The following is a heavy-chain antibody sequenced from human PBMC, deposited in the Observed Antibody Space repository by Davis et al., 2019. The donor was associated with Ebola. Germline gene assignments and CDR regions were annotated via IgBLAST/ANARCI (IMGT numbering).Heavy chain of an antibody. CDR3: AKDKNYDFWSGYPHDAFDI. J-gene: IGHJ3*02. CDR2: ISGSGGST. D-gene: IGHD3-3*01. V-gene: IGHV3-23*01. CDR1: GFTFSSYA. Sequence: PSETLSPTCAASGFTFSSYAMSWVRQAPGKGLEWVSAISGSGGSTYYADSVKGRFTISRDNSKNTLYLQMNSLRAEDTAIYYCAKDKNYDFWSGYPHDAFDIWGQGTMVTVSS.